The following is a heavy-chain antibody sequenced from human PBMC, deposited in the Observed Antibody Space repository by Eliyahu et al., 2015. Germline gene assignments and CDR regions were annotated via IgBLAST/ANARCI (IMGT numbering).Heavy chain of an antibody. CDR1: GYSFTSYW. CDR3: AITGDYGDSPINWFDP. J-gene: IGHJ5*02. CDR2: IYPGDSDT. Sequence: EVQLVQSGAEVKKPGESLKXSCKGSGYSFTSYWXGWVRQMPGKGLEWMGIIYPGDSDTRYSPSFQGQVTISADKSISTAYLQWSSLKASDTAMYYCAITGDYGDSPINWFDPWGQGTLVTVSS. V-gene: IGHV5-51*01. D-gene: IGHD4-17*01.